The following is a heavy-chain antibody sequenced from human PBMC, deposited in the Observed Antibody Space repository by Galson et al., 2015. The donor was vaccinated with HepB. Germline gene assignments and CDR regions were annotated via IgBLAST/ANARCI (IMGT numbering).Heavy chain of an antibody. V-gene: IGHV3-33*01. CDR1: GFTFSSYG. Sequence: SLRLSCAASGFTFSSYGMHWVRQAPGKGLEWVAVIWYDGSNKYYADSVKGRFTISRDNSKNTLYLQMNSLRAEDTAVYYCARDSPSTVTRRGAFDYWGQGALVTVSS. D-gene: IGHD4-17*01. J-gene: IGHJ4*02. CDR3: ARDSPSTVTRRGAFDY. CDR2: IWYDGSNK.